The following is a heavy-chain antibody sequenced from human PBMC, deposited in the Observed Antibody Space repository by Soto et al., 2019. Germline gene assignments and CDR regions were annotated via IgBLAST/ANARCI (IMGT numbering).Heavy chain of an antibody. CDR2: IYWDDDK. CDR3: AHIVVAGLGYYFDY. CDR1: GFSLSSTRMA. V-gene: IGHV2-5*02. Sequence: QITLKESGPTLVKPTQTLTLTCTFSGFSLSSTRMAVGWIHQPPGKALEWLALIYWDDDKRYSPFLKSRLTITKDTPKNQVVLTMSNMDPVDTARYYCAHIVVAGLGYYFDYWGQGTLVTVSS. J-gene: IGHJ4*02. D-gene: IGHD6-19*01.